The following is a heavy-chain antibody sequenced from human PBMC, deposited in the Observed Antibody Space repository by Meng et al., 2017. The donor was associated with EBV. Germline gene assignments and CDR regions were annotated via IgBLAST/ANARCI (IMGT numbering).Heavy chain of an antibody. V-gene: IGHV1-69*17. CDR2: ITPVFGIA. CDR1: GDNFNNFG. CDR3: VRDLWLRIRECV. Sequence: RAGGHVKNAGSPGEVFCKGCGDNFNNFGISWVRQAPGQGLEWMGDITPVFGIANYAERFQGRVTISADTSTRTAYMDLSSLRSDDTAVYYCVRDLWLRIRECVWGQGTLVTVSS. J-gene: IGHJ4*02. D-gene: IGHD5-12*01.